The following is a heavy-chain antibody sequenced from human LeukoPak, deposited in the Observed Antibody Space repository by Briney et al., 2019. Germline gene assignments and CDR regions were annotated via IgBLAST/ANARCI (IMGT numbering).Heavy chain of an antibody. J-gene: IGHJ4*02. CDR2: IYYSGST. Sequence: SETLSLTCTVSGGSISSYYWSWIRQPPGKGLEWIGYIYYSGSTNYNPSLKSRVTISIDTSKNQFSLKVSSVTAADTAVYYCARQKSGGYAPVDYWARGTLAPVSS. CDR1: GGSISSYY. D-gene: IGHD5-12*01. CDR3: ARQKSGGYAPVDY. V-gene: IGHV4-59*08.